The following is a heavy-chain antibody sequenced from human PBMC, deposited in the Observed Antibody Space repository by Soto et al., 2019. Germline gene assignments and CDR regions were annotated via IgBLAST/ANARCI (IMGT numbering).Heavy chain of an antibody. D-gene: IGHD3-22*01. Sequence: PGESLKISCKGSGYSFTSYWISWVRQMPGKGLEWMGRIDPSDSYTNYSPSFQGHVTISADKSISTAYLQWSSLKASDTAMYYCAGYGGNYYDSSGYVGAFDIWGQGTMVTVSS. J-gene: IGHJ3*02. CDR2: IDPSDSYT. CDR3: AGYGGNYYDSSGYVGAFDI. CDR1: GYSFTSYW. V-gene: IGHV5-10-1*01.